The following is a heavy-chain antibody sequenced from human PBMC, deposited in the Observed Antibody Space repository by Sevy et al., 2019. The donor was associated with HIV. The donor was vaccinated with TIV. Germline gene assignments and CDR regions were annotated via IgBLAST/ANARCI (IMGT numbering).Heavy chain of an antibody. V-gene: IGHV3-11*06. D-gene: IGHD6-6*01. CDR1: GFTFSDYY. Sequence: GGSLRLSCAASGFTFSDYYMSWIRQAPGKGLEWVSYISSSSSYTNYADSVKGRFTISRDNAKNSLYLQMNSLRAEDTAVYYCARDRIAARPDYWGQGTLVTVSS. CDR3: ARDRIAARPDY. CDR2: ISSSSSYT. J-gene: IGHJ4*02.